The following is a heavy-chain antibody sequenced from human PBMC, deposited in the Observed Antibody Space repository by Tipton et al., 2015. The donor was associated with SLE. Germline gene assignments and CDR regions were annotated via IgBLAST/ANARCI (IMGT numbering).Heavy chain of an antibody. J-gene: IGHJ3*02. Sequence: QSGPEVKKPGTSVKVSCKASGFTFSSSAMQWVRQARGQRLEWIGWIVVGNNNTNYAQKFQERVTITRDMSTSTAYMELSSLRSEDTAIYYCAASPAWYHYACDIWGQGTMVTVSS. CDR1: GFTFSSSA. CDR3: AASPAWYHYACDI. CDR2: IVVGNNNT. V-gene: IGHV1-58*02. D-gene: IGHD1-1*01.